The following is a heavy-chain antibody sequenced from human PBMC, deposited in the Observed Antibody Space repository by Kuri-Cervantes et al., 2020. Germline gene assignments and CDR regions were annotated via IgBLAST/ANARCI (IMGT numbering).Heavy chain of an antibody. D-gene: IGHD3-10*01. CDR2: ISYDGSSK. CDR3: ARSPPDRKGYYGSGY. CDR1: GFTFGTYS. Sequence: GGSLRLSCAASGFTFGTYSMHWVRQAPGRGLEWVAVISYDGSSKYYPDSVRGRFTISRDNSKNTLYLQMNSLIAEDMAVYYCARSPPDRKGYYGSGYWGQGTLVTVSS. V-gene: IGHV3-30-3*01. J-gene: IGHJ4*02.